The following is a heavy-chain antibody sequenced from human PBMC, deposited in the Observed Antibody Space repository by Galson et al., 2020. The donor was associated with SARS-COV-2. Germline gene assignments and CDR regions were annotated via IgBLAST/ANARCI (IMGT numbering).Heavy chain of an antibody. CDR3: VKDLVPRYCSSTSCYNVDYFDY. V-gene: IGHV3-64D*06. CDR2: ISSNGGST. J-gene: IGHJ4*02. D-gene: IGHD2-2*02. CDR1: GFTFSSYA. Sequence: GGSLRLSCSASGFTFSSYAMHWVRQAPGKGLEYVSAISSNGGSTYYADSVKGRFTISRDNSKNTLYLQMSSLRAEDTAVYYCVKDLVPRYCSSTSCYNVDYFDYWGQGTLVTVSS.